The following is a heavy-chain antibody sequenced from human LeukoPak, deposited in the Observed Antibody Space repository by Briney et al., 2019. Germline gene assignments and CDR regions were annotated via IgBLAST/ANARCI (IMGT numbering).Heavy chain of an antibody. J-gene: IGHJ5*02. CDR3: ARGQRRITIFGVVIRGDWFDP. Sequence: GASVKVSCKASGYTFTSYDINWVRQATGQGLEWMGWMNPNSGNTGFAQKFQGRVTITRNTSISTAYMELSSLRSEDTAVYYCARGQRRITIFGVVIRGDWFDPWGQGTLVTVSS. V-gene: IGHV1-8*03. CDR1: GYTFTSYD. CDR2: MNPNSGNT. D-gene: IGHD3-3*01.